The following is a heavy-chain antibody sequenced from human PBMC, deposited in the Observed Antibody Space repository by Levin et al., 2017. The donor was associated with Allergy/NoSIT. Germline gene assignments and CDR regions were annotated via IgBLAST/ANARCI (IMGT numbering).Heavy chain of an antibody. CDR3: AKEMGHRLPFDY. Sequence: LSLPCAGSGFPFSNFGMNWVRQAPGKGLEWVSAISNSGITTYYADSVKGRFTISRDNARNTLYLQMDGLRAEDSAVYSCAKEMGHRLPFDYWGRGTLVTVSS. V-gene: IGHV3-23*01. J-gene: IGHJ4*02. D-gene: IGHD1-26*01. CDR2: ISNSGITT. CDR1: GFPFSNFG.